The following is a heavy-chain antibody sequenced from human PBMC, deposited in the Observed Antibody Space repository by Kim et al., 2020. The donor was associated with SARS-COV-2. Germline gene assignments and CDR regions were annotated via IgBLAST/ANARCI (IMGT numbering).Heavy chain of an antibody. CDR1: GFAFRSNS. V-gene: IGHV3-21*01. J-gene: IGHJ4*02. CDR3: ARDYTDYYDISGSFLDY. CDR2: ISSSSSYI. Sequence: GGSLRLSCAGSGFAFRSNSMNWVRQAPGKGLEWVASISSSSSYIYYADSVKGRFTISRDNAENSLYLQMNSLRAEDTAVYYCARDYTDYYDISGSFLDYWGQGTQVTASS. D-gene: IGHD3-22*01.